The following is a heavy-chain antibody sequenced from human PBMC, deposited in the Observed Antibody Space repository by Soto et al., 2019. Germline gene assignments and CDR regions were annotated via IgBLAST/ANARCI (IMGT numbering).Heavy chain of an antibody. J-gene: IGHJ4*02. CDR3: ARQITTGSHY. D-gene: IGHD1-1*01. Sequence: EVQLVQSGAEVKKPGESLKISWKGSGYSFTTYCIGWVRQLPGKGLEGMGIIYPVDSDTRYSPSFQGQVTISADKSISTAYLQWSSLKASDTAIYYCARQITTGSHYWGQGTLVTVSS. V-gene: IGHV5-51*01. CDR1: GYSFTTYC. CDR2: IYPVDSDT.